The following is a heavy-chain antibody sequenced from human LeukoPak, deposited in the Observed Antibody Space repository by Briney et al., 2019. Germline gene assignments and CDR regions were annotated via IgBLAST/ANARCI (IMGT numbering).Heavy chain of an antibody. CDR3: ARGYSSTMRTTGNDY. CDR2: ISAYNGNT. D-gene: IGHD1-1*01. Sequence: ASVKVSCKASGYTFTGYYMHWVRQAPGQGLEWIGWISAYNGNTNYAQKLQGRVTMTTDTSTSTAYMELRSLRSDDTAVYYCARGYSSTMRTTGNDYWGQGTLVTVSS. CDR1: GYTFTGYY. J-gene: IGHJ4*02. V-gene: IGHV1-18*04.